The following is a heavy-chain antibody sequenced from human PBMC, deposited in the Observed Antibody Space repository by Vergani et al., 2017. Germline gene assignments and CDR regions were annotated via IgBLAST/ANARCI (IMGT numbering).Heavy chain of an antibody. CDR3: ARAHDYVWGRYQDNNWFDP. CDR2: IIPILGIA. J-gene: IGHJ5*02. V-gene: IGHV1-69*04. D-gene: IGHD3-16*02. Sequence: QVQLVQSGAEVKKPGSSVKVSCKASGGTFSSYAISWVRQAPGQGLEWMGRIIPILGIANYAQKFQGRVTITADKSTSTAYMELSSLRSEDTAVYYCARAHDYVWGRYQDNNWFDPWGQGTLVTVSS. CDR1: GGTFSSYA.